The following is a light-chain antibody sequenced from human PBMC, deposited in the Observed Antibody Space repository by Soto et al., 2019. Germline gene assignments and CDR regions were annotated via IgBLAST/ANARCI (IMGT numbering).Light chain of an antibody. V-gene: IGKV3-20*01. J-gene: IGKJ4*01. Sequence: ENVLTQSPATLSLSPGEGATLSCRASQSINTYLAWYQQKPGQAPRLLIYGASSRATGIPDRFTGSGSATDFTLTISRLEPEDFGIYYCHQYGTSPLTFGGGTKVDIK. CDR2: GAS. CDR1: QSINTY. CDR3: HQYGTSPLT.